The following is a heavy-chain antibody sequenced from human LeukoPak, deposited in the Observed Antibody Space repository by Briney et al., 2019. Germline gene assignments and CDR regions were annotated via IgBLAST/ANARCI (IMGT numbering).Heavy chain of an antibody. CDR3: AKAFRAYQLLNPFDY. V-gene: IGHV3-23*01. J-gene: IGHJ4*02. Sequence: GGSLRLSCAASGFTFSSYAMSWVRQAPGKGLEWVSAISGSGGSTYYADSVKGRFTISRDNSKNTLYLQMTSLRAEDTAVYYCAKAFRAYQLLNPFDYWGQGTLVTVSS. D-gene: IGHD2-2*01. CDR1: GFTFSSYA. CDR2: ISGSGGST.